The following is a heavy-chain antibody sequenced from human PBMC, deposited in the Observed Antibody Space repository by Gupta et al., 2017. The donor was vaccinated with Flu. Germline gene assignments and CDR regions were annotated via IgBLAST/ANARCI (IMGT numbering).Heavy chain of an antibody. J-gene: IGHJ5*02. CDR2: VHYTGHT. V-gene: IGHV4-59*13. CDR3: ARGVGLLEWLTVNWFDP. D-gene: IGHD3-3*01. Sequence: GKELEYIGFVHYTGHTNYNPSLKSRVTISVDTSKNQFSLRLSSVTAADTAVYYCARGVGLLEWLTVNWFDPWGQGTLVTVSS.